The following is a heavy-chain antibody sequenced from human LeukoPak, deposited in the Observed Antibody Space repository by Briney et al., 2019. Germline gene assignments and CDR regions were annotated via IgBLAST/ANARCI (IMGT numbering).Heavy chain of an antibody. Sequence: ASVKVSCKASGYTFTGYYMHWVRQAPGQGLEWMGRINPNSGGTNYAQKFQGGVTMTRDTSISTAYMELSRLRSDDTAVYYCARGRAHSSSWYVFWYWGQGTLVTVSS. CDR3: ARGRAHSSSWYVFWY. CDR1: GYTFTGYY. CDR2: INPNSGGT. V-gene: IGHV1-2*06. D-gene: IGHD6-13*01. J-gene: IGHJ4*02.